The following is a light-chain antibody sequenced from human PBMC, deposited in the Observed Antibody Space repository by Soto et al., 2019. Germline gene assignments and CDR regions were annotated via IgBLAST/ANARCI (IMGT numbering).Light chain of an antibody. V-gene: IGKV3-20*01. J-gene: IGKJ1*01. CDR1: QSVSSSY. Sequence: EIVLTQSPGTLYLSPGERATLSCRASQSVSSSYLAWYQQKPGQAPRLLIYGASSRATGIPDRFSGSGSGTDFTITISRLEPEDFAVYYCQKYGSSRWTFGQGTKVEIK. CDR2: GAS. CDR3: QKYGSSRWT.